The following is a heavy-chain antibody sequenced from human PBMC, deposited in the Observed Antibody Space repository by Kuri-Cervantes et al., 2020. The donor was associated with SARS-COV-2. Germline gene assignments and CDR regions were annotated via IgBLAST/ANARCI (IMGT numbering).Heavy chain of an antibody. CDR3: ARDEASSGAFDI. J-gene: IGHJ3*02. CDR2: IYYSGST. V-gene: IGHV4-59*01. D-gene: IGHD3-10*01. Sequence: AETLSLSCIVSGGSISSYYWSWIRQPPGKGLEWTGYIYYSGSTNYNPSLKSRVTISVDTSKNQFSLKLSSVTAADTAVYYCARDEASSGAFDIWGQGTMVTVSS. CDR1: GGSISSYY.